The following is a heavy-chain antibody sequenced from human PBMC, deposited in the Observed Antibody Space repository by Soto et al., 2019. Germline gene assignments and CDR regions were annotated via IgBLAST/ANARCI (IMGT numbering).Heavy chain of an antibody. J-gene: IGHJ4*02. CDR2: INAANGHT. CDR3: APANRNYGRGPNDY. Sequence: QVQLVQSGAEVKKPGASVRISCKASGYSLPTHTIHWVRQAPGHRLEWMGWINAANGHTKYSQNFQNRGTISSHTAAGKGYIKLTGLTSGDQAIYYCAPANRNYGRGPNDYWGPGTLVTVSS. D-gene: IGHD1-7*01. V-gene: IGHV1-3*01. CDR1: GYSLPTHT.